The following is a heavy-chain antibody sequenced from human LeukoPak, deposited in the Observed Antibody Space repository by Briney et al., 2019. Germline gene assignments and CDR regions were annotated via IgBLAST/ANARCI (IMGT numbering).Heavy chain of an antibody. CDR1: GFTFSNYN. CDR3: ARSWLRFSDWLDP. J-gene: IGHJ5*02. V-gene: IGHV3-21*01. CDR2: IDTSSTYI. Sequence: GGSLRLSCAASGFTFSNYNMHWVRQAPGKGLEWVASIDTSSTYIYYADSVTGRFTVSRDNAKNSVYLQMNSLRDEDTAVFYCARSWLRFSDWLDPWGQGSPVTVSS. D-gene: IGHD5-12*01.